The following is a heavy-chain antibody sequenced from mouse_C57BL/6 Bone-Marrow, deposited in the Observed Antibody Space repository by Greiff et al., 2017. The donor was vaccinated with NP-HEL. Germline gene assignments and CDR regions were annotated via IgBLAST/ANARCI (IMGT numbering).Heavy chain of an antibody. J-gene: IGHJ3*01. CDR1: GYAFTNYL. CDR3: ARGGYLAWFAY. Sequence: QVQLQQSGAELVRPGTSVKVSCKASGYAFTNYLIEWVKQRPGQGLEWIGDIYPGSGSTNYNEKFKSKATLTVDTSSSTAYMQLSSLTSEDSAVYYCARGGYLAWFAYWGQGTLVTVSA. D-gene: IGHD2-2*01. CDR2: IYPGSGST. V-gene: IGHV1-54*01.